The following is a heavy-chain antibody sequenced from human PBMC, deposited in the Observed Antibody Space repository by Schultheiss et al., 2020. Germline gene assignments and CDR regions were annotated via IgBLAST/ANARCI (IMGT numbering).Heavy chain of an antibody. J-gene: IGHJ5*02. D-gene: IGHD3-3*01. CDR1: GFTFSSYS. CDR3: ARATRSMAPFDP. V-gene: IGHV3-21*01. CDR2: ISSSSSYI. Sequence: GASLKISCAASGFTFSSYSMNWVRQAPGKGLEWVSSISSSSSYIYYADSVKGRFTISRDNAKNSLYLQMNSLRAEDTAVYYCARATRSMAPFDPWGQGTLVTVS.